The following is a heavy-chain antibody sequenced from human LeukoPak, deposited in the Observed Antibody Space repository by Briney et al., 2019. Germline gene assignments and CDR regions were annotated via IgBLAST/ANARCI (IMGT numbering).Heavy chain of an antibody. CDR3: ARDRYYDFWRVGTNAFDI. CDR1: GGSISRYY. CDR2: SYGSGST. J-gene: IGHJ3*02. V-gene: IGHV4-59*01. Sequence: PSETLSLTCTVSGGSISRYYWSWIRQPPGKGLEWFGYSYGSGSTNYNPSLKSRVTISVDTSKNQFSLKLSSVTAADTAVYYCARDRYYDFWRVGTNAFDIWGQGTMVTVSS. D-gene: IGHD3-3*01.